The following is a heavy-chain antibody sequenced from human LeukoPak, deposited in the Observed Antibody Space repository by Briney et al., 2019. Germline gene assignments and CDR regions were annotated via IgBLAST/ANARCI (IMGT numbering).Heavy chain of an antibody. CDR2: INHSGST. J-gene: IGHJ3*02. CDR1: GGSFSGYY. Sequence: SETLSLTCAVYGGSFSGYYWSWIRQPPGKGLEWIGEINHSGSTNYNPSLKSRVTISVDTSKNQFSLKLSSATAADTAVYYCARSSRRITMIVVVTPDYAFDIWGQGTMVTVSS. D-gene: IGHD3-22*01. CDR3: ARSSRRITMIVVVTPDYAFDI. V-gene: IGHV4-34*01.